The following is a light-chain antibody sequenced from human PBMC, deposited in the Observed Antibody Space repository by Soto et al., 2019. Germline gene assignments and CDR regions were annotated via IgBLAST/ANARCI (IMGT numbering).Light chain of an antibody. Sequence: QSVLTQPPSVSAAPGQKVTISCSGSSSNIGNNYVAWYQQFPGAAPKLLIYENNKRPSGIPDRFSGSKSGTSATLGITGLQTGDDADYYCETWDSSLSAGVFGTGTKVTVL. V-gene: IGLV1-51*02. CDR1: SSNIGNNY. J-gene: IGLJ1*01. CDR2: ENN. CDR3: ETWDSSLSAGV.